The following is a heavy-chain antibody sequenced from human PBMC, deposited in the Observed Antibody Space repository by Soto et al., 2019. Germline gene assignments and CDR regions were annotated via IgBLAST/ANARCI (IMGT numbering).Heavy chain of an antibody. CDR3: ARGQDSSGYYTDDAFDI. V-gene: IGHV1-46*01. CDR1: GYTFTSYY. J-gene: IGHJ3*02. Sequence: QVQLVQSGAEVKKPGASVKVSCKASGYTFTSYYMHWVRQAPGQGLEWMGIINPSGGSTSYAQKFQGRVTMTRDMSTSTVYMELSSLRSEDTAVYYCARGQDSSGYYTDDAFDIWGQGTMVTVSS. CDR2: INPSGGST. D-gene: IGHD3-22*01.